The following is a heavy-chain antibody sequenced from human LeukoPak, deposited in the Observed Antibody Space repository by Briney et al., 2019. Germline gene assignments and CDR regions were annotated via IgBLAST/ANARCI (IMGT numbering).Heavy chain of an antibody. CDR3: AKANFTAARRTGYYFDY. CDR2: ISYDGSNK. CDR1: GFTFSSYA. D-gene: IGHD2-15*01. J-gene: IGHJ4*02. Sequence: GRSLRLSCAASGFTFSSYAMHWVRQAPGKGLEWVAVISYDGSNKYYADSVKGRFTISRDNSKNTLYLQMNSLRAEDTALYYCAKANFTAARRTGYYFDYWGQGTLVTVSS. V-gene: IGHV3-30-3*01.